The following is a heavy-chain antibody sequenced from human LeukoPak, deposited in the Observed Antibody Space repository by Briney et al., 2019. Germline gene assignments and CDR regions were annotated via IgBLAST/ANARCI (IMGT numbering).Heavy chain of an antibody. CDR1: GGSFSGYY. Sequence: PETLSLTCAVYGGSFSGYYWSWIRQPPGKGLEWSGEINHSGSTNYNPSLKSRVTISVYTSKNQFSLKLSSVTAADTGVYYCARWVVAADSYYYMDVWGKGTTVTVSS. D-gene: IGHD2-15*01. CDR2: INHSGST. J-gene: IGHJ6*03. V-gene: IGHV4-34*01. CDR3: ARWVVAADSYYYMDV.